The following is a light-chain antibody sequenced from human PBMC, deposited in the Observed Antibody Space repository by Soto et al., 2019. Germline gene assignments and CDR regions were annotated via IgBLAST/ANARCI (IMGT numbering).Light chain of an antibody. CDR3: QVWDSDSDHVV. V-gene: IGLV3-21*02. J-gene: IGLJ2*01. Sequence: LTQPPSVSVAPGQTASISCGGYNLEFKSVHWYQQRPGQAPVLVVFDDRDRPSGIPDRFSGASSGNTATLTISRVEAGDESDLYCQVWDSDSDHVVFGGGTQLTVL. CDR2: DDR. CDR1: NLEFKS.